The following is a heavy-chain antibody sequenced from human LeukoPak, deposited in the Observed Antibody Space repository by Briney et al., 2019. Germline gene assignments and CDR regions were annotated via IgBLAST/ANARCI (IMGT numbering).Heavy chain of an antibody. D-gene: IGHD6-19*01. CDR2: ISSSSSYI. J-gene: IGHJ4*02. V-gene: IGHV3-21*01. Sequence: GGSLRLPCAASGFTFSSYSMNWVRQAPGKGLEWVSSISSSSSYIYYADSVKGRFTISRDNAKNSLYLQMNSLRAEDTAVYYRARDNSPKYSSGWYDYGYWGQGTLVTVSS. CDR3: ARDNSPKYSSGWYDYGY. CDR1: GFTFSSYS.